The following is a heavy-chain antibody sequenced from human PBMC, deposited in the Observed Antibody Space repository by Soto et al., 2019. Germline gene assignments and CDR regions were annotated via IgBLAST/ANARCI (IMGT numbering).Heavy chain of an antibody. V-gene: IGHV3-23*01. CDR2: ISGSGST. Sequence: EVQLLESGGGLVQPGGSLRLSCAASGFTFSTYAMTWVHQAPGKGLAWLSSISGSGSTYYADSVKGRFTISRDNSKNTLYLQMNSLRAEDTAVYYCAKVISTSGSSLWGRGTLVTVSS. J-gene: IGHJ4*02. CDR1: GFTFSTYA. D-gene: IGHD3-10*01. CDR3: AKVISTSGSSL.